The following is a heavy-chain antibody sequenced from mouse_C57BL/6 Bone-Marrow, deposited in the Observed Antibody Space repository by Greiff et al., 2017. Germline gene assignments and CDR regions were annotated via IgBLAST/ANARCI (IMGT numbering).Heavy chain of an antibody. CDR1: GYTFTSYT. J-gene: IGHJ3*01. CDR3: AKCEDPYDYDPFAY. V-gene: IGHV1-4*01. CDR2: INPSSGYT. Sequence: QVQLQQSGAELARPGASVKMSCKASGYTFTSYTMHWVKQRPGQGLEWIGYINPSSGYTKYNQKFKDKATLTADKSSSTAYMQLSSLTSEDSAVYYCAKCEDPYDYDPFAYWGQGTLVTDSA. D-gene: IGHD2-4*01.